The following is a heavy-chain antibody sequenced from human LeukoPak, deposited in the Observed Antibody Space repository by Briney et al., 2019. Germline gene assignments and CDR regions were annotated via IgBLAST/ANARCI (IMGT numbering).Heavy chain of an antibody. CDR2: IFYSGTI. J-gene: IGHJ5*02. Sequence: TLSLTCNVSGASISGSDYNWSWLRQPPGEGLEWIASIFYSGTIYNNPSLKSRTFISVDTSKNQFSLRLTSVTAADTAVYFCATLDNSFDHWGQGTLVTVSS. V-gene: IGHV4-30-4*01. CDR3: ATLDNSFDH. CDR1: GASISGSDYN.